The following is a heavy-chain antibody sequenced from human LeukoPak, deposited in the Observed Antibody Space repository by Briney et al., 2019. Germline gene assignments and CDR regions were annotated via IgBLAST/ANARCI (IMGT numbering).Heavy chain of an antibody. CDR2: ISGGGDST. CDR3: AKDPLNWGTIYFDY. J-gene: IGHJ4*02. D-gene: IGHD7-27*01. Sequence: GGSLRLSCAASGFTSSNYAMSWVRQAPGKGLERVSSISGGGDSTNYAESVKGRFTISRDNSKNTLFLQMNSLTAEDTAIYYCAKDPLNWGTIYFDYWGQGTLVTVSS. CDR1: GFTSSNYA. V-gene: IGHV3-23*01.